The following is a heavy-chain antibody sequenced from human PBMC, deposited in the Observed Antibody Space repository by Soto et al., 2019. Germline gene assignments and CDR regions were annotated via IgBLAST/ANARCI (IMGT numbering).Heavy chain of an antibody. J-gene: IGHJ4*02. D-gene: IGHD3-22*01. CDR1: GYTFTNYA. Sequence: GASVKVSCKASGYTFTNYAMHWVRQAPGQRLEWMGWINAGNGNTKYSQKFQGRVTITRDTSASTAYMELSSLRSEDTAVYYCARGSGPMIEWHWGQGTLVTVSS. CDR2: INAGNGNT. CDR3: ARGSGPMIEWH. V-gene: IGHV1-3*01.